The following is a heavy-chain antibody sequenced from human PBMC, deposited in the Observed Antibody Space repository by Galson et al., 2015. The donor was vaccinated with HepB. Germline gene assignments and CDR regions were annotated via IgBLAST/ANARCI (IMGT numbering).Heavy chain of an antibody. D-gene: IGHD6-13*01. V-gene: IGHV5-51*01. J-gene: IGHJ4*02. Sequence: QSGAEVKKPGEFLKIACQGSGYSFRSYWIGWVRQMPGKGLQWMGIIYPSDSDTTYSPSFQGQVTISADNSISTAYLQWSSLKASDTAIYYCARQGSSWSDFDYWGQGTLVTVSS. CDR3: ARQGSSWSDFDY. CDR1: GYSFRSYW. CDR2: IYPSDSDT.